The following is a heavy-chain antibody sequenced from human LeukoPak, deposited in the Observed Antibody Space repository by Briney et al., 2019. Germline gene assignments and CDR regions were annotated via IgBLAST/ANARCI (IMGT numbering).Heavy chain of an antibody. D-gene: IGHD3-22*01. CDR2: IYSSGIT. J-gene: IGHJ2*01. Sequence: SETLSLTCTVSGGSMFSYYWNWIRQPPGKGLEWIGYIYSSGITNYSPSLRIRGTISVATSRNQFSLRLTSVTAADTAIYYCARRAYYDSSGYHPTSGYFDLWGRGTLVTVSS. V-gene: IGHV4-4*08. CDR1: GGSMFSYY. CDR3: ARRAYYDSSGYHPTSGYFDL.